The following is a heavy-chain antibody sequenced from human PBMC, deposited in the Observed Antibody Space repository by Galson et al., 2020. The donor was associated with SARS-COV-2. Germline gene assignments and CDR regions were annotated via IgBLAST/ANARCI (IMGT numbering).Heavy chain of an antibody. V-gene: IGHV3-21*03. CDR3: AREGGGSDY. Sequence: GASLRLSCTASGFTFSNYTMNWVRQAPGKGLEWVSSISSDSSSKYYADSVKGRFTISRDNAKNSLSLQMNSLRADDTAVYYCAREGGGSDYWGQGTLVTVSP. J-gene: IGHJ4*02. CDR1: GFTFSNYT. D-gene: IGHD1-26*01. CDR2: ISSDSSSK.